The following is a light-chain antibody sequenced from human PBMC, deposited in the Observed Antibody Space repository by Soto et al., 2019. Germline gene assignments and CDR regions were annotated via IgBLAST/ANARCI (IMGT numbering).Light chain of an antibody. CDR2: DAS. V-gene: IGKV3-20*01. CDR3: QQYGSSPGWA. J-gene: IGKJ1*01. Sequence: EIVLTQSPGTLSLSPGERATLSCRASQSLSSNYLAWYQQRPGQAPRLLIYDASSRATGIPDRFRGSGSGTDFTLTITRLEPEDFAVYYCQQYGSSPGWAFGQGNKVEIK. CDR1: QSLSSNY.